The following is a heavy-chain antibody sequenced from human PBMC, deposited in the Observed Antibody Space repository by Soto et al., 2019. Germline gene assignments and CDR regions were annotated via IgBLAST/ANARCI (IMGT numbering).Heavy chain of an antibody. J-gene: IGHJ3*02. V-gene: IGHV3-9*01. CDR1: GFTFDDYA. Sequence: EVQLLESGGGLVQPGRSLRLSCAASGFTFDDYAMHWVRQAPGKGLEWVSGISWNSDNIGYADSVKGRFTISRDNVKNTQNLKMNNMRVDDTALYYCAIVLYSNAGDAFDIWGQGTMVTVSS. D-gene: IGHD4-4*01. CDR2: ISWNSDNI. CDR3: AIVLYSNAGDAFDI.